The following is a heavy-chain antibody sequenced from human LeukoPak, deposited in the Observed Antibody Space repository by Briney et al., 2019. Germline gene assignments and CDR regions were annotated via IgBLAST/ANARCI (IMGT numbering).Heavy chain of an antibody. J-gene: IGHJ4*02. CDR1: GFTFSSYA. V-gene: IGHV3-30*04. CDR3: ARDNGYYYDSSGYPSDY. D-gene: IGHD3-22*01. CDR2: ISYDGSNK. Sequence: GRSLRLSCAASGFTFSSYAMHWVRQAPGKGLKWVAVISYDGSNKYYADSVKGRFTISRDNSKNTLYLQMNSLRAEDTAVYYCARDNGYYYDSSGYPSDYWGQGTLVTVSS.